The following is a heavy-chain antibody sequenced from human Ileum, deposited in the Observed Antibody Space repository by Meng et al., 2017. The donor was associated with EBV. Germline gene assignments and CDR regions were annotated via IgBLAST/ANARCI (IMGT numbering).Heavy chain of an antibody. CDR1: GFTFSTYA. D-gene: IGHD6-13*01. Sequence: EVQLVESXXXXAXXGGALRLSCAASGFTFSTYAMSWVRQAPGKGLEWVSAISGGAGSTYDADSVKGRFTISRDNSKNTLYLQMNSLRAEDTAVYYCAKSGGIAASADYWGQGTLVTVSS. CDR3: AKSGGIAASADY. J-gene: IGHJ4*02. V-gene: IGHV3-23*04. CDR2: ISGGAGST.